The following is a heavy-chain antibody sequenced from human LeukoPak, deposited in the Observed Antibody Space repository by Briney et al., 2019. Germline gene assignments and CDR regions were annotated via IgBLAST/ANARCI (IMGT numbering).Heavy chain of an antibody. Sequence: GALRLSCAASGFTFSSYAMTWVRQAPGKGLEWVSGISKSGNNTYYADSVAGRLTISRDNSKDTLYLQMNSLRADDTAVYYCAAAVTTGRAEHYWGQGTLVTVSS. D-gene: IGHD4-17*01. CDR1: GFTFSSYA. CDR2: ISKSGNNT. CDR3: AAAVTTGRAEHY. V-gene: IGHV3-23*05. J-gene: IGHJ4*02.